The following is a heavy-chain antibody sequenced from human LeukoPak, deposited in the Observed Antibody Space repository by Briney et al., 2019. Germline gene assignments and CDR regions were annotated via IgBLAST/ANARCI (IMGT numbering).Heavy chain of an antibody. V-gene: IGHV3-48*01. CDR2: ISSSSSTI. CDR1: GFTFDDYG. Sequence: GSLRLSCEASGFTFDDYGMSWVRQAPGKGLEWVSYISSSSSTIYYADSVKGRFTISRDNAKNSLYLQMNSLRAEDTAVYYCAREGKSNLDYWGQGTLVTVSS. J-gene: IGHJ4*02. D-gene: IGHD1-14*01. CDR3: AREGKSNLDY.